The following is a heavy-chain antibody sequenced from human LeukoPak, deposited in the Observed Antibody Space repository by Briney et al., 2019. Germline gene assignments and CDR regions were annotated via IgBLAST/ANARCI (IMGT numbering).Heavy chain of an antibody. V-gene: IGHV1-69*05. D-gene: IGHD6-6*01. CDR1: GGTFSSYT. Sequence: ASVKVSCKASGGTFSSYTITWVRQAPGQGLEWMGGIMPLFNTANYAQQFQGRVTMTTDESTSTAYMELRSLRSDDTAVYYCARVPEYSNKLYFDYWGQGTLVTVSS. CDR3: ARVPEYSNKLYFDY. J-gene: IGHJ4*02. CDR2: IMPLFNTA.